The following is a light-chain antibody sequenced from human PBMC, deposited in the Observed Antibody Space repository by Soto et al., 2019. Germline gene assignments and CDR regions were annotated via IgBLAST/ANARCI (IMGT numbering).Light chain of an antibody. CDR1: QSVSSCY. J-gene: IGKJ1*01. CDR2: GAS. V-gene: IGKV3-20*01. CDR3: QQYGSSPTT. Sequence: EIVLTQSPGTLSLSPGERATLSCRASQSVSSCYLAWYQQKPGQAPRLLMYGASSRATGIPDRFSGSGSGTEFTLTISRLEPEDFAVYYCQQYGSSPTTFGQGTKVEIK.